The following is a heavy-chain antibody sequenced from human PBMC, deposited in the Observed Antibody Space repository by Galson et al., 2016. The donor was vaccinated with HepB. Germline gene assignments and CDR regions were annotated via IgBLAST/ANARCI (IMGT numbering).Heavy chain of an antibody. CDR1: GGTLSSYG. J-gene: IGHJ4*02. CDR3: ARDLGAVAGTYYFDY. CDR2: IIPVFDTI. V-gene: IGHV1-69*13. D-gene: IGHD6-19*01. Sequence: SVKVSCKASGGTLSSYGISWVRQAPGQGLEWLGGIIPVFDTIKQAQKFQGRLTITADESTSTAYMELSSLRSEDTAMYYCARDLGAVAGTYYFDYWGQGTLVTVSS.